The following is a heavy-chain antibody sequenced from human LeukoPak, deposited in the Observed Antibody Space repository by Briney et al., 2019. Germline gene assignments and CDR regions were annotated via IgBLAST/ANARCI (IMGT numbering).Heavy chain of an antibody. CDR3: ARFSGWSNYFDY. Sequence: GGSLRLSCAASGFTFDDYAMNWVRQAPGKGLEWVSLISWDGGSTYYAVSVKGRFTISRDNSKNSLYLQMNSLRAEDTALYYCARFSGWSNYFDYWGQGTLVTVSS. CDR1: GFTFDDYA. V-gene: IGHV3-43D*04. CDR2: ISWDGGST. D-gene: IGHD6-19*01. J-gene: IGHJ4*02.